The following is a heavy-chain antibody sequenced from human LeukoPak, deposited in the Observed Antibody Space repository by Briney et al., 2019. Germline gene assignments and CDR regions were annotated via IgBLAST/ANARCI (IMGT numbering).Heavy chain of an antibody. V-gene: IGHV4-59*08. D-gene: IGHD5-12*01. Sequence: SSETLSLTCTVSGGSMSSYYWSWIRQPPGKGLEWIGYIYYSGSTNYNPSLKSRVTISVDTSKNQFSLKLSSVTAADTAVYYCARFTYERSDWYFDLWGRGTLVTVSS. CDR2: IYYSGST. CDR3: ARFTYERSDWYFDL. J-gene: IGHJ2*01. CDR1: GGSMSSYY.